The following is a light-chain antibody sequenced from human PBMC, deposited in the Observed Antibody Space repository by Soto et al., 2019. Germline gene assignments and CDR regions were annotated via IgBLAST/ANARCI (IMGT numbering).Light chain of an antibody. Sequence: DIQMTQSPSSVSASVGDRVTITCRASQDITNWLAWYQQKPGKAPKVLIYFASNLQSGVPPRFSGSGSGTEFTLTISSLQPEDSAIYCCQQTNSGPFTLGQGTKLDIK. J-gene: IGKJ2*01. V-gene: IGKV1-12*01. CDR2: FAS. CDR3: QQTNSGPFT. CDR1: QDITNW.